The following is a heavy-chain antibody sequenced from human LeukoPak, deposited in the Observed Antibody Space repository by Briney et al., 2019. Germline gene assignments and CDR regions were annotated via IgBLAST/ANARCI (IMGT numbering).Heavy chain of an antibody. CDR1: GFTLSSYA. CDR3: AKEEGSSWYDRYYYYMDV. D-gene: IGHD6-13*01. CDR2: ISGSGGST. V-gene: IGHV3-23*01. J-gene: IGHJ6*03. Sequence: GGSLRLSCAASGFTLSSYAMSWVRQAPGKGLEWVSAISGSGGSTYYADSVKGRFTISRDNSKNTLYLQMNSLRAEDTAVYYCAKEEGSSWYDRYYYYMDVWGKGTTVTVSS.